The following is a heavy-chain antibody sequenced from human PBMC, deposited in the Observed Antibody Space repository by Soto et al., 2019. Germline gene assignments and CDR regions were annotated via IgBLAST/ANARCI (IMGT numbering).Heavy chain of an antibody. V-gene: IGHV4-61*01. Sequence: SETLSLTCNVSGGSVSRVSYYWSWIRQSPGKGLEWIGYVYYSGSTNYNPSLKSRVTISVDTSKNQFSLKLRSVTAADTAVYYCAASISIFGVVPFWGQGTLVTVSS. D-gene: IGHD3-3*01. CDR3: AASISIFGVVPF. CDR1: GGSVSRVSYY. J-gene: IGHJ4*02. CDR2: VYYSGST.